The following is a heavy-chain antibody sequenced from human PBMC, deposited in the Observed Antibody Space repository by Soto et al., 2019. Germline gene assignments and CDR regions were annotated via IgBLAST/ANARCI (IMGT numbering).Heavy chain of an antibody. CDR2: IIPILGIA. CDR1: GGTFSSYT. CDR3: ARGELGYCTNGVCLGPFDI. Sequence: GASVKVSCKASGGTFSSYTISWVRQAPGQGLEWMGRIIPILGIANYAQKFQGRVTITADKSTSTAYMELSSLRSEDTAVYYCARGELGYCTNGVCLGPFDIWGQGTMVTVSS. D-gene: IGHD2-8*01. V-gene: IGHV1-69*02. J-gene: IGHJ3*02.